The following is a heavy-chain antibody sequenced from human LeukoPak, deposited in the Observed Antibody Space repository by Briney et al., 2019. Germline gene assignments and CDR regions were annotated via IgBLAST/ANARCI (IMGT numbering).Heavy chain of an antibody. CDR1: GGSISSYY. J-gene: IGHJ4*02. CDR3: ARPGFCSGGNCHTDY. CDR2: IYYSGGT. D-gene: IGHD2-15*01. Sequence: SETLSLTCTVSGGSISSYYWSWIRQPPGKGLEWIGYIYYSGGTNYNPSLKSRVTISVDTSKNQFSLNLKSVTAADTAVYYCARPGFCSGGNCHTDYWGQGTLVTVSS. V-gene: IGHV4-59*08.